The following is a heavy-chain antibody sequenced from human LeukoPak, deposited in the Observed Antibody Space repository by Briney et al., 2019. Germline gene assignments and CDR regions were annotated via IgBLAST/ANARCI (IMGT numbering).Heavy chain of an antibody. D-gene: IGHD6-6*01. CDR1: GGTFSSYA. Sequence: ASVKVSCKASGGTFSSYAISWVRQAPGQGLEWMGRVIPILGIANYAQKFQGRVTITADKSTSTAYMELSSLRSEDTAVYYCARYSSSSGGYWGQGTLVTVSS. V-gene: IGHV1-69*04. CDR2: VIPILGIA. J-gene: IGHJ4*02. CDR3: ARYSSSSGGY.